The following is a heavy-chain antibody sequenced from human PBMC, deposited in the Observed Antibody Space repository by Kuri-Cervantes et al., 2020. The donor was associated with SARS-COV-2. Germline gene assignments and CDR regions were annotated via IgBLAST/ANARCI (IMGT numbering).Heavy chain of an antibody. V-gene: IGHV1-46*01. J-gene: IGHJ5*02. Sequence: ASVKVSCKASGYTFTSYYMHWVRQAPGQGLEWMGIINPSGGSTSYAQKFQGRVTMTRDTSTSTVYMELSSLRSEDTAVYYCVRHQYQLLFSGGTWFDPWSQGTLVTVSS. CDR3: VRHQYQLLFSGGTWFDP. CDR1: GYTFTSYY. D-gene: IGHD2-2*01. CDR2: INPSGGST.